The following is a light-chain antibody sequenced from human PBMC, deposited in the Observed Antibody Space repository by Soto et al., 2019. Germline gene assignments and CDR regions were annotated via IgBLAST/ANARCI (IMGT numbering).Light chain of an antibody. Sequence: IVMTQSPATMSVSPGETATLSCGASQSVSNNLACYQQKPGQAPRLLIYGASTRATGVPARLSGSGSGTEFTLTISSLQSEDVAVYFCQQYDSWLRGTFGQGTKVDIK. CDR1: QSVSNN. V-gene: IGKV3D-15*01. CDR2: GAS. J-gene: IGKJ1*01. CDR3: QQYDSWLRGT.